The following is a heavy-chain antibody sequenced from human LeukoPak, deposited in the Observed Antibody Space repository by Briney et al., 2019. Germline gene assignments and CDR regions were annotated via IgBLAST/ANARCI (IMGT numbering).Heavy chain of an antibody. CDR3: ASIGSSWYNPLGDY. Sequence: GGSLRLSCAASGFTFSSYSMNWVRQAPGKGLEWVSYISNSSSTIYYADSVKGRFTISRDNAKNSLYLQMNSLRAEDTAVYYCASIGSSWYNPLGDYWGQGTLVTVSS. D-gene: IGHD6-13*01. CDR1: GFTFSSYS. CDR2: ISNSSSTI. J-gene: IGHJ4*02. V-gene: IGHV3-48*01.